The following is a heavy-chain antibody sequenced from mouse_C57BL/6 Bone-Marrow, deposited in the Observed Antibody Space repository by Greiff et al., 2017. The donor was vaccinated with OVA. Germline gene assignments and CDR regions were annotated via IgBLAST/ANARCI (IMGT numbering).Heavy chain of an antibody. CDR2: IRLKSDTYAT. D-gene: IGHD2-1*01. V-gene: IGHV6-3*01. CDR3: TVYYGNPWFAY. J-gene: IGHJ3*01. Sequence: EVKLVESGGGLVQPGGSMKLSCVASGFTFSNYWMNWVRQSPEKGLEWVAQIRLKSDTYATHYAESVKGRFTLSRDESKSSVYLQMNNLRAEDTGIYYCTVYYGNPWFAYWGQGTLVTVSA. CDR1: GFTFSNYW.